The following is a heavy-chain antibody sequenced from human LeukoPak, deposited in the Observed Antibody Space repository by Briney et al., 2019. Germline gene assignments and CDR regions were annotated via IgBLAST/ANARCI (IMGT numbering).Heavy chain of an antibody. V-gene: IGHV5-51*01. D-gene: IGHD3-9*01. CDR1: GYSFTSYW. CDR3: ARSCGDILTGYYRGYYYGMDV. Sequence: GESLKISCKGSGYSFTSYWIGWVRQMPGKGLEWMGIIYPGDSDTRYSPSFQGQVTISADKSISTAYLQWSSLKASDTAMYYCARSCGDILTGYYRGYYYGMDVWGQGTTVTVSS. J-gene: IGHJ6*02. CDR2: IYPGDSDT.